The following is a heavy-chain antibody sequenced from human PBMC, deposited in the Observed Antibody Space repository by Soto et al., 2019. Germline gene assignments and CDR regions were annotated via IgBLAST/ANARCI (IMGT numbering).Heavy chain of an antibody. CDR3: ARSRRGAYSSGWYSPSGYYNYGIDV. CDR2: IYPGDSDT. D-gene: IGHD6-19*01. V-gene: IGHV5-51*01. Sequence: PGESLKVSCKGSGYRFTSYWIGWVRQMPGKGLEWMGIIYPGDSDTKYSPSLQGQVTISADTSISTAYLQWTSLKASDTAMYYCARSRRGAYSSGWYSPSGYYNYGIDVWGQGTKVTVS. CDR1: GYRFTSYW. J-gene: IGHJ6*02.